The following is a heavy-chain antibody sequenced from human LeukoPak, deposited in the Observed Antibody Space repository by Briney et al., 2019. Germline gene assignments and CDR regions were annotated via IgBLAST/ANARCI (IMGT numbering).Heavy chain of an antibody. V-gene: IGHV3-30*03. CDR3: TSPGATDWTDFDY. CDR2: ISDDGSQK. CDR1: GLTFSNYA. Sequence: GGSLRLSCTVSGLTFSNYAIHWVRQAPGSGLEWVAVISDDGSQKYFGDSVKGRFSISRDNSKNTVILQMNNLRGEDTAVYYCTSPGATDWTDFDYWGQGALVTVSS. D-gene: IGHD3-9*01. J-gene: IGHJ4*02.